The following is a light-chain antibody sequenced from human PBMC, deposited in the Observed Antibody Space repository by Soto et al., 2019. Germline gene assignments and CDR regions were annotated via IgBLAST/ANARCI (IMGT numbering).Light chain of an antibody. CDR1: SSDVGGYNY. Sequence: QSALTQPRSVSGSPGQSVTISCTGTSSDVGGYNYVSWYQQHPGKVPKLMIYEVNKRPSGVPDRFSGSKSGNTASLTVSGLQAEDEADYYCSSYAGSSNVFGTGTKLTVL. J-gene: IGLJ1*01. CDR2: EVN. V-gene: IGLV2-8*01. CDR3: SSYAGSSNV.